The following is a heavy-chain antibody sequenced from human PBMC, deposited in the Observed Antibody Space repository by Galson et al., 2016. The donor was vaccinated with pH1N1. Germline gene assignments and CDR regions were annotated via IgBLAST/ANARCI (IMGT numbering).Heavy chain of an antibody. CDR2: VDWDDDK. D-gene: IGHD3-16*01. Sequence: PALVKPTQTLTLTCAFSGFSLNTVRMRVSWIRQPPGKALEWLARVDWDDDKYYSTSLKTRLTISKDTSKNQVVLTLTNMDTVDTGTYYCARMTSKGGLYFDVWDRGTLVTVSS. CDR3: ARMTSKGGLYFDV. V-gene: IGHV2-70*04. CDR1: GFSLNTVRMR. J-gene: IGHJ2*01.